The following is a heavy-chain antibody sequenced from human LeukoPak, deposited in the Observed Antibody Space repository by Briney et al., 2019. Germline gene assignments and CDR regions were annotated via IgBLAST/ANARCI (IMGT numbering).Heavy chain of an antibody. J-gene: IGHJ3*02. CDR2: IYYSGST. CDR1: GGSISSYY. D-gene: IGHD3-22*01. CDR3: ARYGHPNYYEGLNVASDI. Sequence: SETLSLTCTVSGGSISSYYWSWIRQPPGKGLEWIGYIYYSGSTNYNPSLKSRVTISVDTSKNQFSLKLSSVTAADTAVYYCARYGHPNYYEGLNVASDIWGQGTMVTVSS. V-gene: IGHV4-59*01.